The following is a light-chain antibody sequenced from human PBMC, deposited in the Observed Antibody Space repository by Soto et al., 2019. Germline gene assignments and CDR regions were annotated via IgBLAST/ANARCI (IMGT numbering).Light chain of an antibody. CDR2: EVN. Sequence: QSVLPQPPSASGSPGQSITISCTGTSTDVGTYNYVSWYQQHPGKAPKLMIYEVNKRPSGVPDRFSGSKSGNTASLTVSGVQAEDEADYYCSSYAGSNKMIFGGGTKVTVL. J-gene: IGLJ2*01. CDR1: STDVGTYNY. V-gene: IGLV2-8*01. CDR3: SSYAGSNKMI.